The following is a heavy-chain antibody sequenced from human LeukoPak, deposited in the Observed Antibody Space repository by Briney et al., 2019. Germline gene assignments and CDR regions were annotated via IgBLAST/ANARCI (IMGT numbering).Heavy chain of an antibody. D-gene: IGHD3-10*01. Sequence: ASVKVSCKASGYTFTGYYMHWVRQAPGQGLEWMGLINPNSGGTNYAQKFQGRVTMTRDTSISTAYMELSRLRSDDTAVYYCARYYYGSGSYLLGYWGQGTLVTVSS. J-gene: IGHJ4*02. CDR2: INPNSGGT. V-gene: IGHV1-2*02. CDR1: GYTFTGYY. CDR3: ARYYYGSGSYLLGY.